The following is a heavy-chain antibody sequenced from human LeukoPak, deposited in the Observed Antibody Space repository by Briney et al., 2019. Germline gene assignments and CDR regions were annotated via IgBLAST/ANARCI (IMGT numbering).Heavy chain of an antibody. V-gene: IGHV6-1*01. CDR2: TYYRSKWYN. J-gene: IGHJ5*02. Sequence: SQTLSLTCAISGDSVSSNSAAWNWIRQSPSRGLEWLGRTYYRSKWYNDYAVSVKSRITINPDTSKNQFSLQLNSVTPEDTAVYYCARAGRLRDGYNLVSWFDPWGQGTLVTVSS. D-gene: IGHD5-24*01. CDR3: ARAGRLRDGYNLVSWFDP. CDR1: GDSVSSNSAA.